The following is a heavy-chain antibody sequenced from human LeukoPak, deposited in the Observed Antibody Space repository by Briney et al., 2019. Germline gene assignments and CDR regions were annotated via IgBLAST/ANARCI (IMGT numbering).Heavy chain of an antibody. CDR3: ARDFLYYFDY. CDR1: GFTFSSYA. Sequence: GSLRLSCAASGFTFSSYAMHWVRQAPGKGLEWVAVISYDGSNKYYADSVKGRFTISRDNSKNTLYLQMNSLRAEDTAVYYCARDFLYYFDYWGQGTLVTVSS. CDR2: ISYDGSNK. J-gene: IGHJ4*02. D-gene: IGHD2/OR15-2a*01. V-gene: IGHV3-30*04.